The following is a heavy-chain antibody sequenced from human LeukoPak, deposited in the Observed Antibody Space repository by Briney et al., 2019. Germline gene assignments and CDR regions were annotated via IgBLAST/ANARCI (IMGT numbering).Heavy chain of an antibody. Sequence: ASVKVSCKASGYTFTSYGISWVRQAPGQGLEWMGWISAYNGNTNYAQKLQGRVTMTTDTSTSTAYMELRSLRSDDTAVYYCARDYYGSGDSYGMDVWGQGTTVTVSS. J-gene: IGHJ6*02. CDR1: GYTFTSYG. CDR3: ARDYYGSGDSYGMDV. V-gene: IGHV1-18*01. D-gene: IGHD3-10*01. CDR2: ISAYNGNT.